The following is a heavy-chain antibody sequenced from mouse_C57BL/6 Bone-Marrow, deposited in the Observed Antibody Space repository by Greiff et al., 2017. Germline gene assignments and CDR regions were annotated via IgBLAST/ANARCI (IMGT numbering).Heavy chain of an antibody. CDR2: INPSNGGT. CDR3: ARVRIGLEVRNAMDY. CDR1: GYTFTSYW. J-gene: IGHJ4*01. D-gene: IGHD3-1*01. V-gene: IGHV1-53*01. Sequence: QVQLQQPGTELVKPGASVKLSCKASGYTFTSYWMHWVKQRPGQGLEWIGNINPSNGGTNYNEKFKSKATLTVDKSSSTAYMQLSSLPSEDSAVDDGARVRIGLEVRNAMDYWGQGTSVTVSS.